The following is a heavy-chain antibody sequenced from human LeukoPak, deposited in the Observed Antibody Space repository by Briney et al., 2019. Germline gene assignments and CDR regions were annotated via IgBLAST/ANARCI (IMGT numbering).Heavy chain of an antibody. V-gene: IGHV3-23*01. CDR1: GFTFSSYA. Sequence: GGSLRLSCAASGFTFSSYAMSWVRQAPGKGLEWVSSSGSGGNTYYTDSVKGRFTISRDNSKNTLYLQMNSLRAEDTAVYYCASHNTYYYGSGSGGYWGQGTLVTVSS. D-gene: IGHD3-10*01. CDR3: ASHNTYYYGSGSGGY. CDR2: SGSGGNT. J-gene: IGHJ4*02.